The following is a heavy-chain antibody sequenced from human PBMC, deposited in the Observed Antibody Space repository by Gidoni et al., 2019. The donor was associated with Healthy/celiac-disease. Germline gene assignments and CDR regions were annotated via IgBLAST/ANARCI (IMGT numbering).Heavy chain of an antibody. CDR2: INHSGRT. CDR1: GGSFSGYY. Sequence: QVQLQQWGAGLLKPSETLSLTCAVYGGSFSGYYWSWIRQPPGKGLECIGEINHSGRTHYNPSLKSRVTISVDTSKNQFSLKLSSVTAADTAVYYCARGPGYSSSLGDFDYWGQGTLVTVSS. CDR3: ARGPGYSSSLGDFDY. D-gene: IGHD6-13*01. V-gene: IGHV4-34*01. J-gene: IGHJ4*02.